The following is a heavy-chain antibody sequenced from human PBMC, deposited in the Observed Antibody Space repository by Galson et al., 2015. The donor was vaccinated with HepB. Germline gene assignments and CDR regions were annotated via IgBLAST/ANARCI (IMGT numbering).Heavy chain of an antibody. CDR1: GFPFSSYA. CDR3: ATRSGASGWYSYFQH. CDR2: MSDNGDNT. D-gene: IGHD6-19*01. Sequence: LRLSCAASGFPFSSYAIMWVRQAPGTGLEWVSGMSDNGDNTFYADSVKGRFTISRDISKNTVYLQMNSLRVEDTAVYYCATRSGASGWYSYFQHWGQGTLVTVSS. J-gene: IGHJ1*01. V-gene: IGHV3-23*01.